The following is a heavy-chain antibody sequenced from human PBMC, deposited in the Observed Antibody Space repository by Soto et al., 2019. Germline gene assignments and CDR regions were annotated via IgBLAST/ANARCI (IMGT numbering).Heavy chain of an antibody. CDR1: GFTFSSYG. CDR3: AKQGLPHHNWFDP. D-gene: IGHD2-15*01. V-gene: IGHV3-30*18. CDR2: ISYDGSNK. J-gene: IGHJ5*02. Sequence: QVQLVESGGGVVHPGRSLRLSCAASGFTFSSYGIHWVRQAPGKGLEWVAVISYDGSNKYYADSVKGRFTISRDDSKNTLYLQMNSLRAEDTAVYYCAKQGLPHHNWFDPWGQGTVVTVSS.